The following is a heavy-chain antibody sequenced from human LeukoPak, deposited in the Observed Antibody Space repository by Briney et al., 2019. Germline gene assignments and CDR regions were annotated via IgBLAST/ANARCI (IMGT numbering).Heavy chain of an antibody. CDR2: MNPNSGNT. J-gene: IGHJ4*02. Sequence: GASVKVSCKASGYTFTSYDINWVRHATGQGLELMGWMNPNSGNTGYAQKFQGRVTMTRNTSISTAYMELSSLRSEDTAVYYCATSQKYVGTPYYFDYWGQGTLVTVSS. CDR1: GYTFTSYD. CDR3: ATSQKYVGTPYYFDY. V-gene: IGHV1-8*01. D-gene: IGHD7-27*01.